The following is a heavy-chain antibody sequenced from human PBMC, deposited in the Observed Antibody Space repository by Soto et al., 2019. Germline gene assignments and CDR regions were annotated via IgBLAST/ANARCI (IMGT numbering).Heavy chain of an antibody. CDR2: MSDSGTT. V-gene: IGHV3-23*01. CDR3: AKGSDYFDY. Sequence: GGSLRLSCTASGFTFSNYAMSWVRQAPGKGLEWVSAMSDSGTTFYADSVKGRFTISRDNSKNMLYLQMNSLRAEDTAIYYCAKGSDYFDYWGQGTLVTV. J-gene: IGHJ4*02. CDR1: GFTFSNYA.